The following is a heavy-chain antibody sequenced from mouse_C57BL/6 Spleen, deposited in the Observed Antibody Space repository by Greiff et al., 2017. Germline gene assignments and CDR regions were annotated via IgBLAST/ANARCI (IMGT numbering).Heavy chain of an antibody. D-gene: IGHD2-4*01. Sequence: VQRVESGAELVRPGTSVKVSCKASGYAFTNYLIEWVKQRPGQGLEWIGVINPGSGGTNYNEKFQGKATLTADKSSSTAYMQLSSLTSEDSAVYFCARDDYSYFDVWGTGTTVTVSS. CDR3: ARDDYSYFDV. V-gene: IGHV1-54*01. J-gene: IGHJ1*03. CDR1: GYAFTNYL. CDR2: INPGSGGT.